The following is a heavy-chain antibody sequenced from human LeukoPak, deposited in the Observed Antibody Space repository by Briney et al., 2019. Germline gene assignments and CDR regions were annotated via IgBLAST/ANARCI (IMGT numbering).Heavy chain of an antibody. CDR1: GGTFSSYA. V-gene: IGHV1-69*05. D-gene: IGHD3-3*01. J-gene: IGHJ3*02. Sequence: GASVKASCKASGGTFSSYAISWVRQAPGQGLEWMGGIIPIFGTANYAQKFQGRVTMTRDTSTSTVYMELSSLRSEDTAVYYCARDLGGVTIFGVVTNDAFDIWGQGTMVTVSS. CDR3: ARDLGGVTIFGVVTNDAFDI. CDR2: IIPIFGTA.